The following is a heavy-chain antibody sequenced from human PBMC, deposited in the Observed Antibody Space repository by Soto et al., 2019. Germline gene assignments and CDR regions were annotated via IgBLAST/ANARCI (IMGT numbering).Heavy chain of an antibody. V-gene: IGHV3-23*01. D-gene: IGHD7-27*01. CDR3: AKEVSLGSTVDLGY. Sequence: SLRLSCAASGFTFSIFAMSWVRQSPGKGLEWVSTISGSGGSTYYADAVKGRFSISRDNSMGTLYLQMKSLRVEDTAIYYCAKEVSLGSTVDLGYWGQGTLVTVSS. J-gene: IGHJ4*02. CDR2: ISGSGGST. CDR1: GFTFSIFA.